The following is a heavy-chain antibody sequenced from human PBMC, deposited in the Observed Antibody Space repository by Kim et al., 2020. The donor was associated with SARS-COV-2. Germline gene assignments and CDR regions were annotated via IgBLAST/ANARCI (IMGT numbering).Heavy chain of an antibody. V-gene: IGHV4-59*08. CDR3: ARGNSSGSYYDY. D-gene: IGHD3-22*01. CDR1: GGSISSYY. Sequence: SETLSLTCTVSGGSISSYYWSWIRQPPGKGLEWIGYIYYSGSTNYNPSLKSRVTISVDTSKNQFSLKLSSVTAADTAVYYCARGNSSGSYYDYWGQGTLVTVSS. CDR2: IYYSGST. J-gene: IGHJ4*02.